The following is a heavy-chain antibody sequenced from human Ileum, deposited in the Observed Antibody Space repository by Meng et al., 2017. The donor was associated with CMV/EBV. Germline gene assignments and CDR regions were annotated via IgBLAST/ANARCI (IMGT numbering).Heavy chain of an antibody. CDR1: GGSFSVSY. J-gene: IGHJ4*02. CDR3: ARRVGSGKYYFDY. CDR2: IDHMEST. Sequence: CVVYGGSFSVSYFSWLRQSPGKGLEGIGEIDHMESTNYNPSLKSRVTFSIATSNNQFSLRLNSVTAADTALYFCARRVGSGKYYFDYWSQGALVTVSS. D-gene: IGHD3-10*01. V-gene: IGHV4-34*01.